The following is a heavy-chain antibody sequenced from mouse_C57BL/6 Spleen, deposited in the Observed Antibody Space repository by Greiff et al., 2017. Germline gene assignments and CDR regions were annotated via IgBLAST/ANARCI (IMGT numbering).Heavy chain of an antibody. CDR1: GYTFTSYW. Sequence: QVHVKQPGAELVKPGASVKLSCKASGYTFTSYWMQWVKQRPGQGLEWIGEIDPSDSYTNYNQKFKGKATLTVDTSSSTAYMQLSSLTSEDSAVYYCARRITTVVAKAYWGQGTLVTVSA. D-gene: IGHD1-1*01. J-gene: IGHJ3*01. CDR3: ARRITTVVAKAY. CDR2: IDPSDSYT. V-gene: IGHV1-50*01.